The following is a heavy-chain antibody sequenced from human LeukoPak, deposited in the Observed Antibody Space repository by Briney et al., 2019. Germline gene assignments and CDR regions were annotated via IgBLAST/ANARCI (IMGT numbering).Heavy chain of an antibody. Sequence: GGSLRLSCAASGFTFSHYGMHWVRQAPGKGLEWVAFILSDGSNKYYADSVKDRFTISRDNPKNTLYLQMSSLRADDTAVYYCANQCGGGCSRDFWGQGTLVTVSS. CDR1: GFTFSHYG. D-gene: IGHD2-21*02. CDR3: ANQCGGGCSRDF. J-gene: IGHJ4*02. V-gene: IGHV3-30*18. CDR2: ILSDGSNK.